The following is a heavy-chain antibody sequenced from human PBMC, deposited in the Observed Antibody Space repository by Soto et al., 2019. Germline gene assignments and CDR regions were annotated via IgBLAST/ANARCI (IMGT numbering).Heavy chain of an antibody. J-gene: IGHJ4*02. CDR1: GYTFSGFY. V-gene: IGHV1-2*02. D-gene: IGHD6-19*01. Sequence: ASVKVSCKAPGYTFSGFYMHWVRQAPGQGLEWMGWINPNSGGTKSAEKFQGRVTMTRDTSISTAYMELSRLTYDDTAVYYCASAAVTGTAGLDFWGQGTQVTVSS. CDR2: INPNSGGT. CDR3: ASAAVTGTAGLDF.